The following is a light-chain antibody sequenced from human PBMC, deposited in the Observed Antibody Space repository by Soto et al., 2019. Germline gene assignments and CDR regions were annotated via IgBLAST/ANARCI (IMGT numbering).Light chain of an antibody. J-gene: IGKJ1*01. V-gene: IGKV1-17*01. CDR1: QGIGND. CDR2: GAS. Sequence: DVQMTQSPSSLSAYVGDRVTITCRASQGIGNDLGWYQQKPGKAPKRLIYGASSLESGVPSRFSGSGSGTEFTLTISSLQPDDFATYYCQQYNSYSFGQGTKADI. CDR3: QQYNSYS.